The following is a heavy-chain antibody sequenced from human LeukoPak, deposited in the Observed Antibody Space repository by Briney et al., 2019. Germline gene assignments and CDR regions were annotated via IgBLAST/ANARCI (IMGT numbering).Heavy chain of an antibody. V-gene: IGHV7-4-1*02. D-gene: IGHD3-10*01. Sequence: GASVKVSCKASGYTFTSYYMHWVRQAPGQGLEWMGWINTNTGNPTYAQGFTGRFVFSLDTSVSTAYLQISSLKAEDTAVYYCARDNGLLWFGELRDDAFDIWGQGTMVTVSS. J-gene: IGHJ3*02. CDR3: ARDNGLLWFGELRDDAFDI. CDR1: GYTFTSYY. CDR2: INTNTGNP.